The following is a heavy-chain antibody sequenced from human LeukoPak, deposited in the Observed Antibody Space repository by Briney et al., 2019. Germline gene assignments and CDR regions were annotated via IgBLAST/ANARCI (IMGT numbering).Heavy chain of an antibody. Sequence: ASVKVSCKVSGYTLTELSMHWVRQAPGKGLEWMGGFDPEGGETIYAQKFQGRVTMTEDTSTDTAYMELSSLRSEDTAVYYCATVRQWLVSFAFDIWGQGTMVTVSS. V-gene: IGHV1-24*01. CDR3: ATVRQWLVSFAFDI. J-gene: IGHJ3*02. CDR2: FDPEGGET. CDR1: GYTLTELS. D-gene: IGHD6-19*01.